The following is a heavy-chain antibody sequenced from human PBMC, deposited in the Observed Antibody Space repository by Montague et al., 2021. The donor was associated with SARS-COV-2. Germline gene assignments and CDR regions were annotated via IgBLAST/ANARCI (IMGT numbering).Heavy chain of an antibody. V-gene: IGHV4-59*01. CDR2: T. Sequence: TKYNPSLKSRVTISIDTPKNQFSLKLRSVTAADTAVYFCATEQTTCFIANCVNYFDYWGQGALGTVS. D-gene: IGHD2-2*01. J-gene: IGHJ4*02. CDR3: ATEQTTCFIANCVNYFDY.